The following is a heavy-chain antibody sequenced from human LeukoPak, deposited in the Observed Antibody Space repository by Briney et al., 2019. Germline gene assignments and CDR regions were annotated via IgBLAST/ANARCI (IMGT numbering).Heavy chain of an antibody. CDR3: AREVSSSWYGHYYYGMDV. CDR1: GGSISSGGYY. Sequence: SETLSLTCTVSGGSISSGGYYWSWLRQHPGKGLEWIGYIYYSGSTYYNPSLKSRVTISVDTSKNQFSLKLSSVTAEDTAVYYCAREVSSSWYGHYYYGMDVWGQGTTVTVSS. V-gene: IGHV4-31*03. J-gene: IGHJ6*02. CDR2: IYYSGST. D-gene: IGHD6-13*01.